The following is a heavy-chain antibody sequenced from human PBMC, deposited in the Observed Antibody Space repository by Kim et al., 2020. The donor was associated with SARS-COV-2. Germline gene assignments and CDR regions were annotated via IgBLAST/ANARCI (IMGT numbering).Heavy chain of an antibody. V-gene: IGHV3-23*01. CDR1: GFTFSSYA. CDR2: ISGSGGST. CDR3: AKDGGDPVWGSYRYSPGYYCYGMEV. Sequence: GGSLRLSCAASGFTFSSYAMSWVRQAPGKGLEWVSAISGSGGSTYYADSVKGRFTISRDNSKNTLYLQMNSLRAEDTAVYYCAKDGGDPVWGSYRYSPGYYCYGMEVWGQGTTVAVSS. D-gene: IGHD3-16*02. J-gene: IGHJ6*02.